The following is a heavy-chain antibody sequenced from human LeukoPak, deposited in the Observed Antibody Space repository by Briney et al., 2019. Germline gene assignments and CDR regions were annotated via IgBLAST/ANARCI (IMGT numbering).Heavy chain of an antibody. V-gene: IGHV4-4*09. J-gene: IGHJ4*02. CDR2: VYTSGST. Sequence: SETLSLTCTVSGGSISGGYWSWIRQPPGRGLEWIGYVYTSGSTNYNPSLKSRVTISVDTSKSQFALKLRSVTAADTAVYYCAKSYFDYSTYYSYYFNLWGQGALVTVSS. CDR1: GGSISGGY. CDR3: AKSYFDYSTYYSYYFNL. D-gene: IGHD4-11*01.